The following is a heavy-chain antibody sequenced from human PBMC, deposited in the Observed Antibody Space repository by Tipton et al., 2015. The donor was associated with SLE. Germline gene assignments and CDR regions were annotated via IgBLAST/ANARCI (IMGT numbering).Heavy chain of an antibody. CDR3: ARSSADYGGSHFDS. Sequence: LRLSCAVSGDSISDGGYFWDWIRQTPGEGLEWIGHIYYGGSIHYNPSLRSRVSISVDPSKNQFSLELTSATAADTGVYYCARSSADYGGSHFDSWGRGILVTVSS. CDR1: GDSISDGGYF. D-gene: IGHD4-23*01. V-gene: IGHV4-39*01. CDR2: IYYGGSI. J-gene: IGHJ4*02.